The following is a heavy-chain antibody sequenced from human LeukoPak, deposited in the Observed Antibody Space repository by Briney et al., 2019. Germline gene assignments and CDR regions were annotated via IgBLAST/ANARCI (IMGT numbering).Heavy chain of an antibody. CDR1: GYTFTGYY. CDR3: ARVRRPEYSSSSYYYYMDV. CDR2: INSNSGGT. Sequence: GASVKVSCKASGYTFTGYYTHWVRQAPGQGLERMGWINSNSGGTNYAQKFQGRVTMTRDTSTTTAYMELNRLRSDDTAVYYCARVRRPEYSSSSYYYYMDVWGKGTTVTVSS. J-gene: IGHJ6*03. D-gene: IGHD6-6*01. V-gene: IGHV1-2*02.